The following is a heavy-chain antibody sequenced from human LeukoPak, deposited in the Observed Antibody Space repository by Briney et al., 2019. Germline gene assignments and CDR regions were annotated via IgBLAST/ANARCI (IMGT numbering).Heavy chain of an antibody. J-gene: IGHJ1*01. CDR1: GGSFSGYY. D-gene: IGHD3-10*01. Sequence: SETLSLTCAVYGGSFSGYYWGWIRQPPGKGLEWIGEINHSGSTNYNPSLKSRVTISVDTSKNQFSLKLSSVTAADTAVYYCARGITMALGYFQHWGQGTLVTVSS. CDR3: ARGITMALGYFQH. V-gene: IGHV4-34*01. CDR2: INHSGST.